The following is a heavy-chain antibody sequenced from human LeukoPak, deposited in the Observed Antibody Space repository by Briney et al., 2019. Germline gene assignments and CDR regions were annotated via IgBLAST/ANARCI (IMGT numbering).Heavy chain of an antibody. D-gene: IGHD4-17*01. CDR3: ARDYYGDYYFDN. Sequence: PGESLRPSCAASGFTFSTYSMNWVRQAPGKGLEWISYITSSSNIYYADSVKGRFTISRDNAKNSLYLQMNSLRAEDTAVYYCARDYYGDYYFDNWGQGTLVTVSS. J-gene: IGHJ4*02. V-gene: IGHV3-48*01. CDR1: GFTFSTYS. CDR2: ITSSSNI.